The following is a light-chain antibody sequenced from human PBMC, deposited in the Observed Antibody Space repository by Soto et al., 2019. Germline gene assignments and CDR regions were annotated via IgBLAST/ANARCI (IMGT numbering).Light chain of an antibody. CDR1: QSISRN. CDR3: QQYNSYSWT. Sequence: DIQMTHSPSTLSASVGDRVVITCRASQSISRNLAWYQQKPGKAPRLLMYDVSTLESGVPSRFRGSGSGTEFTLTINNLQPDDYATYYCQQYNSYSWTFGHGTKVDIK. J-gene: IGKJ1*01. V-gene: IGKV1-5*01. CDR2: DVS.